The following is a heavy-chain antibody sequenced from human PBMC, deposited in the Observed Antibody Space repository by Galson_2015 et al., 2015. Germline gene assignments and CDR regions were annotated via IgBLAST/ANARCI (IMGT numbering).Heavy chain of an antibody. V-gene: IGHV3-7*05. Sequence: SLRLSCAASGFTFSSYWMSWVRQAPGKGLEWVANIKQDGSEKYYVDSVKGRFTISRDNAKNSLYLQMNSLRAEDTAVYYCARLLYYYDSSGKEFNTRLGADAFDIWGQGTMVTVSS. CDR1: GFTFSSYW. J-gene: IGHJ3*02. CDR3: ARLLYYYDSSGKEFNTRLGADAFDI. D-gene: IGHD3-22*01. CDR2: IKQDGSEK.